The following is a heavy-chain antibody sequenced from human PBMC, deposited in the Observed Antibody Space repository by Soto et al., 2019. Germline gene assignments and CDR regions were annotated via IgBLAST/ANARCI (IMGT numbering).Heavy chain of an antibody. D-gene: IGHD2-15*01. V-gene: IGHV4-31*03. CDR3: ARDPSNDAGGVDP. CDR2: IYFSGST. CDR1: GDSISTGAYY. Sequence: SETLFLTCPVSGDSISTGAYYWSWNRHHPGKGLEGIGYIYFSGSTYYNPSLKSRVTISLDSSKNQFSLNLNSLTAADTAVYYCARDPSNDAGGVDPWGQGTLVTVSS. J-gene: IGHJ5*02.